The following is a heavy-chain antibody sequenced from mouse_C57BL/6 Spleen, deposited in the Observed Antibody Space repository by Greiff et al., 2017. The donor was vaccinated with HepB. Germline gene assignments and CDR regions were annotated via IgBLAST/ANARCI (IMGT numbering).Heavy chain of an antibody. V-gene: IGHV6-6*01. D-gene: IGHD1-1*01. CDR1: GFTFSDAW. Sequence: EVHLVESGGGLVQPGGSMKLSCAASGFTFSDAWMDWVRQSPEKGLEWVAEIRNKANNHATYYAESVKGRFTISRDDSKSSVYLQMNSLRAEDTGIYYCTVITTVVEDAMDYWGQGTSVTVSS. CDR2: IRNKANNHAT. CDR3: TVITTVVEDAMDY. J-gene: IGHJ4*01.